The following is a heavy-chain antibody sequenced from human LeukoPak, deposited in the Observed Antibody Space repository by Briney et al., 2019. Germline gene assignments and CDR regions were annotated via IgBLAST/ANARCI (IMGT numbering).Heavy chain of an antibody. D-gene: IGHD1-26*01. CDR1: GVSISSYY. CDR2: IFYSGNT. J-gene: IGHJ4*02. Sequence: SETLSLTCTVSGVSISSYYWSWIRQPPGKGLEWIGYIFYSGNTIYNPSLRSRVTISADTSKNHFSLRLRSVTAAGTAVYYCARLAAISGSDYPDDWGQGTLVTVSS. V-gene: IGHV4-59*08. CDR3: ARLAAISGSDYPDD.